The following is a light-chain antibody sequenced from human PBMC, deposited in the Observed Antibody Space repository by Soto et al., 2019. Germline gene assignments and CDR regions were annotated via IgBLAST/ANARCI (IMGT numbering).Light chain of an antibody. CDR1: QEISNY. Sequence: DIQMTQSPSSLSASVGDRVTITCQASQEISNYLNWYQQKPAKAPKLLIYDASNLETGVPSRFSGSGSGTDFTFTISSLQPEDIAAYYCQQYDNLPPFSFGPGTKVDIK. CDR2: DAS. V-gene: IGKV1-33*01. J-gene: IGKJ3*01. CDR3: QQYDNLPPFS.